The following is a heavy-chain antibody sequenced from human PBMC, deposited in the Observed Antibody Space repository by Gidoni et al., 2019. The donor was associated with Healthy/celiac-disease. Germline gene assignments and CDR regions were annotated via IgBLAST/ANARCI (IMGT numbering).Heavy chain of an antibody. Sequence: QVQLVESGGGLVKPGGSLSLSCAAPGLSFNAYYMGWIRQAPGKGLEWVSYISSSSTYTNYADSVKGRFTISRDNAKNSLYLQMNSLRVEDTAVYYCARDCFGDCSGGSPFDYWGQGTLVTVSS. CDR1: GLSFNAYY. CDR2: ISSSSTYT. D-gene: IGHD2-15*01. V-gene: IGHV3-11*06. J-gene: IGHJ4*02. CDR3: ARDCFGDCSGGSPFDY.